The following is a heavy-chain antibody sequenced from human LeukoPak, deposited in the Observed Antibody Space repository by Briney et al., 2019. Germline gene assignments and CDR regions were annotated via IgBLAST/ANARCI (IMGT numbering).Heavy chain of an antibody. CDR3: ARGPFITMIVVERFDP. V-gene: IGHV1-2*02. CDR1: GYTFTGYY. J-gene: IGHJ5*02. D-gene: IGHD3-22*01. Sequence: GASVKVSCKASGYTFTGYYMHWVRQAPGQGLEWMGWINPNSGGTNYAQKFQGRVTMTRDTSISTAYMELSRLRSDDTAVYYCARGPFITMIVVERFDPWGQGTLVTVSS. CDR2: INPNSGGT.